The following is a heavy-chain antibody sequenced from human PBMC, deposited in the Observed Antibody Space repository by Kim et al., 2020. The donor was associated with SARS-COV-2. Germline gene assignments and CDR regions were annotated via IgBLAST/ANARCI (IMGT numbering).Heavy chain of an antibody. Sequence: NTNYAQKLQGRVTMTTDTSTSTAYMELRSLGSDETAVYYCARKGILYPDYWGQGTLVTVSS. V-gene: IGHV1-18*01. J-gene: IGHJ4*02. CDR2: NT. D-gene: IGHD3-10*01. CDR3: ARKGILYPDY.